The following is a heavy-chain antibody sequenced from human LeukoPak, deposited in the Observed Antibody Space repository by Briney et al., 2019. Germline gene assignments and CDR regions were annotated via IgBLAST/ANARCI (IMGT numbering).Heavy chain of an antibody. D-gene: IGHD3-9*01. V-gene: IGHV3-48*03. CDR3: ARDPKYYDILTGYYSHYYYMDV. CDR2: ISSSGSNR. CDR1: GFTFSSYE. J-gene: IGHJ6*03. Sequence: GGSLRLSCAASGFTFSSYEVNWVRQAPGKGLEWVSYISSSGSNRYYADSVKGRFTISRDNAKNSLYLQMSSLRAEDTAVYYCARDPKYYDILTGYYSHYYYMDVWGKGTTVTMSS.